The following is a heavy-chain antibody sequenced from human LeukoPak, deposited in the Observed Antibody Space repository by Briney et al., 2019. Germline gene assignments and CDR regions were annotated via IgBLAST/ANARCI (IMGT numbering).Heavy chain of an antibody. CDR2: IYTSGST. Sequence: SETLSLTCTVSGGSISSGSYYWSWIRQPAGKGLEWIGRIYTSGSTNYNPSLKSRVTMSVDTSKNQFSLKLSSVTAADTAVYYCARGRQAYGSGSYYNSKFGYWGQGTLVTVSS. J-gene: IGHJ4*02. D-gene: IGHD3-10*01. CDR3: ARGRQAYGSGSYYNSKFGY. CDR1: GGSISSGSYY. V-gene: IGHV4-61*02.